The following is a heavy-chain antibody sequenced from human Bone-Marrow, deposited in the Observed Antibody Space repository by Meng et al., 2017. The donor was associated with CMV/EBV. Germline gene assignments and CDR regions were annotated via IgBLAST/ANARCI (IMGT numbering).Heavy chain of an antibody. CDR3: ARIEPRGFTFDY. CDR2: IDWDDDK. D-gene: IGHD1-14*01. J-gene: IGHJ4*02. Sequence: SGPTLVKPTQTLTLTCTCSGFSLSTSGMRVTWIRQPPGKALEWLARIDWDDDKFYSTSLKTRLTISKDTSKNQVVLTMTNMDPVDTATYYCARIEPRGFTFDYRGRGIRVTGAS. V-gene: IGHV2-70*04. CDR1: GFSLSTSGMR.